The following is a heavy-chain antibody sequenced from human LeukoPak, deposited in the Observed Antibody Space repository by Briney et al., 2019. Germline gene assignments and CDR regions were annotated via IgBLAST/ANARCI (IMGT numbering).Heavy chain of an antibody. Sequence: GGSLRLSCAASGFTCSNYAMSWVRQAPGKGLEWVSSIGSGGTTNYADSVKGRFTISRDNSKNTLYLQMNSLRAEDTAVYYCAKVGSGYDFFDYWGQGTLVTVSS. CDR1: GFTCSNYA. CDR2: IGSGGTT. D-gene: IGHD5-12*01. CDR3: AKVGSGYDFFDY. J-gene: IGHJ4*02. V-gene: IGHV3-23*01.